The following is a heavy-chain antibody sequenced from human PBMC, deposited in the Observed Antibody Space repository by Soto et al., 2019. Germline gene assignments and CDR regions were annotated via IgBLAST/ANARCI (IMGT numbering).Heavy chain of an antibody. CDR3: ASQPLGPSYSYGMDV. D-gene: IGHD2-2*01. CDR1: GGTFSSYA. V-gene: IGHV1-69*12. Sequence: QVQLVQSGAEVKKPGSSVKVSCKASGGTFSSYAISWVRQAPGQGLEWMGGSIAIFGTANYAQKFQGRVTITADESTSTAYMELSSLRSEDTAVYYCASQPLGPSYSYGMDVWGQGTTVTVS. J-gene: IGHJ6*02. CDR2: SIAIFGTA.